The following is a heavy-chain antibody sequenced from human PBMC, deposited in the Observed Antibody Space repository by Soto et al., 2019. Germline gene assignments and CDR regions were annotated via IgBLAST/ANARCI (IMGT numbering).Heavy chain of an antibody. J-gene: IGHJ2*01. CDR2: ISGSGSNT. D-gene: IGHD3-3*01. CDR3: ARVYEASGVVYDFWSGYYATPDFDL. CDR1: GFTFSSYA. Sequence: PGGSLRLSCAASGFTFSSYAMSWVRQAPGKGLEWVSAISGSGSNTYYADSVKGRFTISRDNSKKTLYLQMNSLRAGDTAVYYCARVYEASGVVYDFWSGYYATPDFDLWGRGTRVTVSS. V-gene: IGHV3-23*01.